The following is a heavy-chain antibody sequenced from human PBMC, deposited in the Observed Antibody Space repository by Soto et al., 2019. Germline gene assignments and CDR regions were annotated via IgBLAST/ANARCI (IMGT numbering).Heavy chain of an antibody. CDR2: IYHSGST. Sequence: PSETLSLTCAVSGGSISGGGYSWSWIRQPPGKGLEWIGYIYHSGSTYYNPSLKSRVTISVDRSKNQFSLKLSSVTAADTAVYYCASSASGSYYGGYFQHWGQGTLVTVSS. CDR3: ASSASGSYYGGYFQH. CDR1: GGSISGGGYS. D-gene: IGHD1-26*01. J-gene: IGHJ1*01. V-gene: IGHV4-30-2*01.